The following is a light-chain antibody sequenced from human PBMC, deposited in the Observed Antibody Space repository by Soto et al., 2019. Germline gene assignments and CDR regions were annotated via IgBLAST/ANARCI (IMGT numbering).Light chain of an antibody. CDR1: QSLTRN. CDR3: QQNRGVHT. CDR2: GAS. Sequence: EIVLTQSPGTPSLSPGGSATLSCRPSQSLTRNLAWYQHKPGQSPRPLIYGASIRATGIPARFSGSGSGTDFTLTISSLEPEDSAVYYCQQNRGVHTFGQGTKVDIK. J-gene: IGKJ1*01. V-gene: IGKV3D-11*03.